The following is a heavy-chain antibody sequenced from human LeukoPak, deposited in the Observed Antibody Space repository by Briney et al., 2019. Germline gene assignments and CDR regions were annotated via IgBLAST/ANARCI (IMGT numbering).Heavy chain of an antibody. J-gene: IGHJ4*02. CDR2: IGVSGTTM. D-gene: IGHD2-2*01. CDR3: ARERYCSSTSCPHGDLDY. Sequence: PGGSVRLSCAASGFTFSSYEMNWVRQAPGQGLEWVSYIGVSGTTMYYAESVKGRFTISRDNAKNSLYLQINSLRAEDTAVYYCARERYCSSTSCPHGDLDYWGQGTLVSVSS. V-gene: IGHV3-48*03. CDR1: GFTFSSYE.